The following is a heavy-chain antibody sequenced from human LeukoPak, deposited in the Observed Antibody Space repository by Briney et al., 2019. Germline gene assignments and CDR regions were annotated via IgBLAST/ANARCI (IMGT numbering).Heavy chain of an antibody. CDR1: GFTFSSYW. D-gene: IGHD3-10*01. CDR3: ARDRGIYYYGSGSLDY. CDR2: IKQDGSEK. V-gene: IGHV3-7*01. Sequence: GGSLRLSCAASGFTFSSYWMSWVRQAPGKGLEWVANIKQDGSEKYYVDSAKGRFTISRDNAKNSLCLQMNSLRAEDTAVYYCARDRGIYYYGSGSLDYWGQGTLVTVSS. J-gene: IGHJ4*02.